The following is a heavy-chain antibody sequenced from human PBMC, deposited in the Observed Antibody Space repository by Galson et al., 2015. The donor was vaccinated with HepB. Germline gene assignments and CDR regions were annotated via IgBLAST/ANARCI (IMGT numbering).Heavy chain of an antibody. D-gene: IGHD6-19*01. CDR3: AIVHPEYTTGCHRQALYYFDS. V-gene: IGHV3-23*01. Sequence: SLRLSCAASGFTFRNYAMSWVRQAPGKGLEWVSAITPSGDNTYSADSVKGRFTISRDNSKNTLFLQKTGLTADDTAIYYCAIVHPEYTTGCHRQALYYFDSRGQGTLVAVSS. CDR1: GFTFRNYA. CDR2: ITPSGDNT. J-gene: IGHJ4*02.